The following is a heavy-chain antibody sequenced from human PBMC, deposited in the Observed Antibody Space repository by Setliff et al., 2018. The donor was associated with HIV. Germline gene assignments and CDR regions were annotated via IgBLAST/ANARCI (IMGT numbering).Heavy chain of an antibody. J-gene: IGHJ4*02. CDR2: MYYSGST. V-gene: IGHV4-39*01. CDR1: GVSITSTHNY. Sequence: PSETLSLTCSVSGVSITSTHNYWGWIRQPPGKGLEWIGSMYYSGSTYCSPSLKSRVSMSIDTSKDQFSLRLKSLTASNTAVYYCARLDTIMLYSDCWGQGTLVTVSS. D-gene: IGHD3-16*01. CDR3: ARLDTIMLYSDC.